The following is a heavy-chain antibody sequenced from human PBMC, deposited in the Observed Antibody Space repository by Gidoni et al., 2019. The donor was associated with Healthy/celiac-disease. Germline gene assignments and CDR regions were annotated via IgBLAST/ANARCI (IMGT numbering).Heavy chain of an antibody. Sequence: PGLVKPSETLSLTCPVSGGSISSYYWSWIRQPPGKGLEWIGYIYYSGSTNYNPSLKSRVTISVDTSKNQFSLKLSSVTAADTAVYYCARERYDYYYYGMDVWGQGTTVTVSS. CDR2: IYYSGST. CDR1: GGSISSYY. V-gene: IGHV4-59*01. D-gene: IGHD1-1*01. CDR3: ARERYDYYYYGMDV. J-gene: IGHJ6*02.